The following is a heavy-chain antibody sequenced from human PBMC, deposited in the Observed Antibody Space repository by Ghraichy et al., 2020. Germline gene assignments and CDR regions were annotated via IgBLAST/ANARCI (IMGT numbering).Heavy chain of an antibody. V-gene: IGHV3-23*01. J-gene: IGHJ6*03. CDR2: ISGSGGST. D-gene: IGHD3-22*01. CDR3: VTDSSGSSYYYYYYMDV. CDR1: GFTFSSYA. Sequence: ETLSLTCAASGFTFSSYAMSWVRQAPGKGLEWVSAISGSGGSTYYADSVKGRFTISRDNSKNTLYLQMNSLRAEDTAVYYCVTDSSGSSYYYYYYMDVWGKGTTVTVSS.